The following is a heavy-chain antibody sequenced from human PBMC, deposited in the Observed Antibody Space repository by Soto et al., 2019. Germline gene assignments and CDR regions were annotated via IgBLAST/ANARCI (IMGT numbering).Heavy chain of an antibody. J-gene: IGHJ6*02. D-gene: IGHD3-16*01. CDR2: MNPNSGNT. V-gene: IGHV1-8*01. CDR1: GYTFTSYD. CDR3: ARGYDFYHYYGMDV. Sequence: SASVKGSCKASGYTFTSYDINWVRQATGQGLEWMGWMNPNSGNTGYAQKFQGRVTMTRNTSISTAYMELSSLRSEDTAVYYCARGYDFYHYYGMDVWGQGTTVIVSS.